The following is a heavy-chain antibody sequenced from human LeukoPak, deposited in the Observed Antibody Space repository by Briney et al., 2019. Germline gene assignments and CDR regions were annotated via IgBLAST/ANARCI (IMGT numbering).Heavy chain of an antibody. D-gene: IGHD4-17*01. V-gene: IGHV4-34*01. J-gene: IGHJ4*02. Sequence: SETLSLTCAVYGGSFSGYYWSWIRQPPGKGLEWIGEINHSGSTYYNPSLKSRVTISVDTSKNQFSLQLTSVTAADAAVYYCARDSDFGDYAYYFDYWGQGTLVTVSS. CDR3: ARDSDFGDYAYYFDY. CDR2: INHSGST. CDR1: GGSFSGYY.